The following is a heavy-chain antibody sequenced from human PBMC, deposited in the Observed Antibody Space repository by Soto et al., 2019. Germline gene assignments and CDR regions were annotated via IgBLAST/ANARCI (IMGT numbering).Heavy chain of an antibody. V-gene: IGHV1-3*01. D-gene: IGHD2-15*01. CDR3: ARDLGGWPDY. Sequence: ASVKVSCKASGYTFTSYGISWVRQAPGQRLEWMGWINAGNGNTKYTQKFQGRVTVTKDTSASTAYMELSSLRSEDTAVYYCARDLGGWPDYWGQGTLVTVSS. CDR2: INAGNGNT. J-gene: IGHJ4*02. CDR1: GYTFTSYG.